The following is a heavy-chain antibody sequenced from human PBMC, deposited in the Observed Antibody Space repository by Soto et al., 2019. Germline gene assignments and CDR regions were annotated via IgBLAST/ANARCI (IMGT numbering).Heavy chain of an antibody. V-gene: IGHV6-1*01. Sequence: SQTLSVTCSISGYSVSSNSAALNLLRHSPSRGLEWLGRTYYRSKWYNDYAVSVESRITINPDTSKNHFSLQLNFVTPEDSAVYFCARGEQYSGRIFDYWGQGTLVTVSS. CDR3: ARGEQYSGRIFDY. CDR1: GYSVSSNSAA. D-gene: IGHD1-26*01. J-gene: IGHJ4*02. CDR2: TYYRSKWYN.